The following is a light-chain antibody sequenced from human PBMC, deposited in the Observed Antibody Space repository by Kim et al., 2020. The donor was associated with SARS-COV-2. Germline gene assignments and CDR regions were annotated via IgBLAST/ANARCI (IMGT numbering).Light chain of an antibody. CDR2: RDN. CDR3: ATWDDSLGGHYV. J-gene: IGLJ1*01. V-gene: IGLV1-47*01. CDR1: SSNIGTKY. Sequence: QSVLTQPPSASGTPGQRVTISCSGSSSNIGTKYVFWYQQLPGTAPRLLIYRDNQWPSGVPHRFSGSKSGTSASLAISALRPEDEADYYCATWDDSLGGHYVFGTGTKVTVL.